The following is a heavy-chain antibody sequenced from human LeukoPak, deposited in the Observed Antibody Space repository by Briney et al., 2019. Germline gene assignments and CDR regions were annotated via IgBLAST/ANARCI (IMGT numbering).Heavy chain of an antibody. V-gene: IGHV1-69*04. Sequence: SVTVSCTPSGGTFNNSPITWVRQAPGQGLEWVGRIIPLLAIANYAPKFQGRVTITADKSTTTAYMEVNSLRSEDTAVYYCATENGHVTMVTNLAYWGQGTLVTVSS. D-gene: IGHD4-17*01. CDR1: GGTFNNSP. J-gene: IGHJ4*02. CDR2: IIPLLAIA. CDR3: ATENGHVTMVTNLAY.